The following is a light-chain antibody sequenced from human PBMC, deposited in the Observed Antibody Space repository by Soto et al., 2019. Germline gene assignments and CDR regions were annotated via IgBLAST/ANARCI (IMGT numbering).Light chain of an antibody. Sequence: MTQSPSTLSAYVGDRVTITCRASQSITNWVAWYQQKPGKAPKLLIYDASNLESGVPSRFSGGGSGTDFTLTVSSLQPDDFATYYCQQYNNYSPTFGQGTKVEV. V-gene: IGKV1-5*01. CDR2: DAS. CDR1: QSITNW. CDR3: QQYNNYSPT. J-gene: IGKJ1*01.